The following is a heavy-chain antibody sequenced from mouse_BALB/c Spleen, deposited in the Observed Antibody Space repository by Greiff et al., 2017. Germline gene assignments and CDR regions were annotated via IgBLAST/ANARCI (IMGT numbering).Heavy chain of an antibody. D-gene: IGHD2-3*01. CDR3: AREGDDGYYGYAMDY. J-gene: IGHJ4*01. CDR1: GYAFTNYL. CDR2: INPGSGGT. Sequence: VQLQESGAELVRPGTSVKVSCKASGYAFTNYLIEWVKQRPGQGLEWIGVINPGSGGTNYNEKFKGKATLTADKSSSTAYMQLSSLTSDDSAVYFCAREGDDGYYGYAMDYWGQGTSVTVSS. V-gene: IGHV1-54*01.